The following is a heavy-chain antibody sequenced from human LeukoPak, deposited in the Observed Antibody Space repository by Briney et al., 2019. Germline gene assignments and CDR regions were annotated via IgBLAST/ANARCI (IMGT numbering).Heavy chain of an antibody. Sequence: PGRSLRLSCAASGFTLSSYGMHWVRQAPGKGLEWVPVISHDGSDNHYADSVKGRFTISRDNSKNTVYLQMSSLRPEDTAVYFCAKELYFGSGSYPDYWGQGPLVRVSS. CDR1: GFTLSSYG. CDR2: ISHDGSDN. J-gene: IGHJ4*02. V-gene: IGHV3-30*18. CDR3: AKELYFGSGSYPDY. D-gene: IGHD3-10*01.